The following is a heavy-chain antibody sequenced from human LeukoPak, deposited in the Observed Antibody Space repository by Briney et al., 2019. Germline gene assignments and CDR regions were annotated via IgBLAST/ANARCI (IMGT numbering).Heavy chain of an antibody. Sequence: GGSLRLSCAASGFTFSSYGMHWVRQAPGKGLEWLSSIGTSGATTTYADSVKGRFTISRDNSENTLYLQMNSLRVEDTAEYYCARIERCDYWGQGTLVTVSS. J-gene: IGHJ4*02. CDR3: ARIERCDY. CDR2: IGTSGATT. V-gene: IGHV3-23*01. CDR1: GFTFSSYG.